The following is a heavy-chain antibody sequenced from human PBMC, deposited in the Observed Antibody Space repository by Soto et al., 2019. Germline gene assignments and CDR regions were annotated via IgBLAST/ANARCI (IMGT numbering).Heavy chain of an antibody. Sequence: SETLSLTCAVSGYSISSGYYCGWIRQPPGKGLEWIGSIYHSGSTYNNPSLKSRVTISVDTSKNQFSLKLSSVTAADTAVYYCARESPKTNWFDPWGQGTLVTVSS. CDR3: ARESPKTNWFDP. CDR2: IYHSGST. J-gene: IGHJ5*02. CDR1: GYSISSGYY. V-gene: IGHV4-38-2*02.